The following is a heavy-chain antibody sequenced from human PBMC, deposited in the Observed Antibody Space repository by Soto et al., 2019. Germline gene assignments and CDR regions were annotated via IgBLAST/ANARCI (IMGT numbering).Heavy chain of an antibody. J-gene: IGHJ6*02. D-gene: IGHD5-12*01. CDR1: GGTFSSYA. CDR2: IIPIFGTA. CDR3: ARDSGYDPRRYYYGMDV. V-gene: IGHV1-69*12. Sequence: QVQLVQSGAEVKKPGSSVKVSCKASGGTFSSYAISWVRQAPGQGLEWMGGIIPIFGTANYAQKFQGRVTMTADDSTSTAYMELSSLRSEDTAVYYCARDSGYDPRRYYYGMDVWGQGTTVTVSS.